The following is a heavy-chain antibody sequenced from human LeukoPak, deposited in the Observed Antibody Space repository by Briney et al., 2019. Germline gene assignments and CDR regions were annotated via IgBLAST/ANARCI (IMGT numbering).Heavy chain of an antibody. CDR1: GGTFSSYA. CDR2: IIPIFGTA. CDR3: ATETASFDILTGYSND. D-gene: IGHD3-9*01. V-gene: IGHV1-69*13. Sequence: SVKVSCKASGGTFSSYAISWVRQAPGQGLEWMGGIIPIFGTANYAQKFQGRVTITADESTSTAYMELSSLRSEDTAVYYCATETASFDILTGYSNDWGQGTLATVSS. J-gene: IGHJ4*02.